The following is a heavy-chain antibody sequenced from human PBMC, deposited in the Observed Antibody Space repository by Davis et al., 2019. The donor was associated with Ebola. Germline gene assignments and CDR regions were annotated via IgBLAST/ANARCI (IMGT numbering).Heavy chain of an antibody. CDR1: GFTISNYW. V-gene: IGHV3-7*01. D-gene: IGHD1-1*01. Sequence: GESLKISCAASGFTISNYWMAWVRQAPGKGLEWVANMNQDGSKKYFVDSVRGRFTISRDNAENSLFLQMSSLRADDTAVYYCGATGVDYLDYWGQGTLVTVSS. CDR2: MNQDGSKK. CDR3: GATGVDYLDY. J-gene: IGHJ4*02.